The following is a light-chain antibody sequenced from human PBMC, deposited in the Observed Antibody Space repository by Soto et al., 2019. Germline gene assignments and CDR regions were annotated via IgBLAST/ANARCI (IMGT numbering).Light chain of an antibody. V-gene: IGKV1-8*01. CDR1: QSISSY. Sequence: AILMTQSPSTFSASPGDRVTITCRASQSISSYLAWYQQKPGEAPTLLIYAASTLQSGVPSRFSGSGSGTDFTLTISSLQPEDFATYYCQQYYSYPYTFGPGTKVDIK. J-gene: IGKJ3*01. CDR2: AAS. CDR3: QQYYSYPYT.